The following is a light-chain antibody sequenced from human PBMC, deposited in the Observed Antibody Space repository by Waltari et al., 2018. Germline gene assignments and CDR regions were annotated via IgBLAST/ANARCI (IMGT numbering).Light chain of an antibody. CDR2: SAS. CDR1: QSISNY. V-gene: IGKV1-39*01. Sequence: DIQMTQSPSSLSASVGDSVTITCRASQSISNYLDWYQQKPGKVPKLLISSASSLQSGVPSRFSGSGSQTDFTLTITSLQPEDFATYYCQHSYITPYTFGQGTELELK. J-gene: IGKJ2*01. CDR3: QHSYITPYT.